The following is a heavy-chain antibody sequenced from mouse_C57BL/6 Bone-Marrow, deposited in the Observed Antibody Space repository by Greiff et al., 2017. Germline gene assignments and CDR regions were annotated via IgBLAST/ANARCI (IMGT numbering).Heavy chain of an antibody. CDR1: GYAFSSYW. CDR3: ARPFHYCGYFDY. V-gene: IGHV1-80*01. Sequence: QVQLQQSGAELVKPGASVKISCKASGYAFSSYWMNWVKQRPGKGLEWIGQIYPGDGDTNYNGKFKGKATLTEDKSSSTAYMQLRSLTSEDSAVYFCARPFHYCGYFDYWGQGTTLTVSS. J-gene: IGHJ2*01. D-gene: IGHD1-2*01. CDR2: IYPGDGDT.